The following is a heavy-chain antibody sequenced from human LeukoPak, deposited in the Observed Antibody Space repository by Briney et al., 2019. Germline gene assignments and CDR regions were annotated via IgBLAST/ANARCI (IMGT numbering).Heavy chain of an antibody. CDR2: INHSGYT. J-gene: IGHJ4*02. Sequence: SETLSLTCGVSGVPFSNYYWSWVRQSPTQGLEWIGEINHSGYTNYNPSLKSRVTMSIDTSKNQFSLKLTSVTAADAGVYYCTRAVAGHPDWGQGTLVTVSS. CDR3: TRAVAGHPD. V-gene: IGHV4-34*01. CDR1: GVPFSNYY. D-gene: IGHD6-19*01.